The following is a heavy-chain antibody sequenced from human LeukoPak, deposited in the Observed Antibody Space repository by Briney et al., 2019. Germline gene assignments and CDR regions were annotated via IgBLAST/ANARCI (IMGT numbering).Heavy chain of an antibody. J-gene: IGHJ4*02. Sequence: GGSLRLSCAASGFTFSSYAMSWVRQTPGKGLEWVSAISGSGGSTYYADSVKGRFTISRDNSKNTLYLQMNSLRAEDTAVYYCAKVTLPAAIAPLVYWGQGTLVTVSS. CDR3: AKVTLPAAIAPLVY. CDR1: GFTFSSYA. V-gene: IGHV3-23*01. CDR2: ISGSGGST. D-gene: IGHD2-2*02.